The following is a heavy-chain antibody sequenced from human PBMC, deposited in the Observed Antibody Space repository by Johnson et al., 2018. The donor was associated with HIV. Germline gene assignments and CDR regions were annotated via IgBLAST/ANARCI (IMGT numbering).Heavy chain of an antibody. V-gene: IGHV3-11*04. CDR1: GCTFSDYY. J-gene: IGHJ3*02. CDR2: ISSGGRSI. D-gene: IGHD2-21*01. CDR3: ARVSMLFIAADAFDI. Sequence: QVQLVESGGGLVKPGGSLRLPCAASGCTFSDYYMSWIRQAPGKGLERVSYISSGGRSIYYADSVKGRFSISRDNAKKSMSQQMNSLGAEDTAVYYCARVSMLFIAADAFDIWGQGTMVTVSS.